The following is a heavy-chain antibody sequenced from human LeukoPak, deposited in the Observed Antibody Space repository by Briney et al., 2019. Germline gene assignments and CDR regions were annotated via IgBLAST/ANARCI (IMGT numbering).Heavy chain of an antibody. D-gene: IGHD3-10*01. Sequence: ASVKVSCKASGYTFTSYDINWVRQATGQGLEWMGWMNPNSGNTGYAQKFQGRVTMTRNTSISTVYMELSSLRSEDTAVYYCARRPRSTYYYGSGSYYRLDYWGQGTLVTVSS. CDR2: MNPNSGNT. CDR1: GYTFTSYD. J-gene: IGHJ4*02. CDR3: ARRPRSTYYYGSGSYYRLDY. V-gene: IGHV1-8*01.